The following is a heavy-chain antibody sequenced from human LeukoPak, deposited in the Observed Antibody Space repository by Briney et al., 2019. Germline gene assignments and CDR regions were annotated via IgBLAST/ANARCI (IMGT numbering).Heavy chain of an antibody. D-gene: IGHD3-3*01. CDR2: INHSGST. J-gene: IGHJ5*02. Sequence: SESLSLTCAVYGGSFSGYYWSWIRQPPGKGLEWIGEINHSGSTNYNPSLKSRVTISVDTSKNQFSLKLSSVTAADTAVYYCARGGRITIFGVDSNWFDPWGQGTLVTVSS. CDR1: GGSFSGYY. CDR3: ARGGRITIFGVDSNWFDP. V-gene: IGHV4-34*01.